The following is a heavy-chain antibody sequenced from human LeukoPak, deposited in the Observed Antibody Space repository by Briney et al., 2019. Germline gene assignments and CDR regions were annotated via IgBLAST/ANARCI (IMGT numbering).Heavy chain of an antibody. Sequence: SETLSLTCTVSGGSISNFYWSWIRQYPGKGLEWIGSIYHSGRTHYNPSLKSRVIISVDTSKNYFSLKLSSVTAADTAMYYCAGDETYSDVWSGSAGGGKGNYLDYWGQGILVTVSS. CDR1: GGSISNFY. CDR3: AGDETYSDVWSGSAGGGKGNYLDY. D-gene: IGHD3-3*01. CDR2: IYHSGRT. J-gene: IGHJ4*02. V-gene: IGHV4-59*12.